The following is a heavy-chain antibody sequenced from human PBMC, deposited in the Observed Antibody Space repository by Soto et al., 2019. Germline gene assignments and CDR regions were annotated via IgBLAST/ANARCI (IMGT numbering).Heavy chain of an antibody. CDR2: MYPGDSDT. J-gene: IGHJ4*02. CDR1: GYDFNTNW. Sequence: GESLKISCRGSGYDFNTNWFGWVRQLPGRGLEWVGIMYPGDSDTRYNPSLQGHVTLSVDVTVSTAFLQWRSLETSGTGMYFCARLPRDCNKTSCYYADHWGQGTQVTVSS. CDR3: ARLPRDCNKTSCYYADH. D-gene: IGHD3-3*01. V-gene: IGHV5-51*01.